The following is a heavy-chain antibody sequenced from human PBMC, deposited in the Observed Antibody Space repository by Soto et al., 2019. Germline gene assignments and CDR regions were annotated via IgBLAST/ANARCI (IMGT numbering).Heavy chain of an antibody. CDR3: ARGPPYSRRGNWFDP. V-gene: IGHV4-4*02. CDR1: GGSISSSNW. CDR2: IYHSGST. J-gene: IGHJ5*02. D-gene: IGHD6-13*01. Sequence: PSETLSLTCAVSGGSISSSNWSSWVRQPPGKGLEWIGEIYHSGSTNYNPSLKSRVTISVDKSKNQFSLKLSSVTAADTAVYYCARGPPYSRRGNWFDPWGQGTLVTVSS.